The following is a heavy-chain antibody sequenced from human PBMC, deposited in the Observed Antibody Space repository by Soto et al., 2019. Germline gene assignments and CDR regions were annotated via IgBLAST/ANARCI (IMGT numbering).Heavy chain of an antibody. D-gene: IGHD6-19*01. J-gene: IGHJ4*02. Sequence: EVQLVESGGGLVKPGGSLRLSCAASGFTFSNYSMTWVRQAPGKGLEWVSPISSESTKISYADSVKGRFTISRDNAHSSVFLLMRSLRAEDTAVYYCAKVWDQWLLEIDYWGQGSLVTVAS. CDR1: GFTFSNYS. V-gene: IGHV3-21*01. CDR2: ISSESTKI. CDR3: AKVWDQWLLEIDY.